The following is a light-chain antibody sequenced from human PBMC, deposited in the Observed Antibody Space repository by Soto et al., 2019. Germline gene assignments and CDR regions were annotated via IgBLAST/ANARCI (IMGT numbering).Light chain of an antibody. CDR3: HQRQSWPRT. CDR2: GAS. Sequence: IVLTQSPGTLSLSPGERATLSCRASHGVSSGYLAWYQQKPGQAPRLLIYGASSRATGIPDRFSGSGSGTDFTLTISDVQPEDFAVYYCHQRQSWPRTFGQGTKVDIK. V-gene: IGKV3-20*01. CDR1: HGVSSGY. J-gene: IGKJ1*01.